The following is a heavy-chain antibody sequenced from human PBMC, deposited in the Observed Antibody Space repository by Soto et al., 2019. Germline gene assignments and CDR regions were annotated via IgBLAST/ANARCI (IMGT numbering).Heavy chain of an antibody. V-gene: IGHV4-39*07. CDR3: ARGAPWGTGYNWFDP. D-gene: IGHD3-16*01. J-gene: IGHJ5*02. Sequence: PSETLSLTCTVSGGSVTNSSYYWGWIRQSPGKGLEWIGSVYYRGRSYSKSSVKSRVTISVDTSKNQFSLKLSSVTAADTAVFYCARGAPWGTGYNWFDPWGQGTLVTVSS. CDR2: VYYRGRS. CDR1: GGSVTNSSYY.